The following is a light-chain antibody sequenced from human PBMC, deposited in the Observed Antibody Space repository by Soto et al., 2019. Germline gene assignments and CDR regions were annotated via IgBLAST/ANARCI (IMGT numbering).Light chain of an antibody. CDR2: HAS. CDR1: QSISNW. CDR3: QQSYSTPPLT. V-gene: IGKV1-39*01. J-gene: IGKJ4*01. Sequence: LPLAQSTYTLPASVGGRVRITCRASQSISNWLAWYHQKPGTAPKLLIYHASTLESGVPSRFSGSGSGTDFTLTISSLQPEDFATYYCQQSYSTPPLTFGGGTKVDNK.